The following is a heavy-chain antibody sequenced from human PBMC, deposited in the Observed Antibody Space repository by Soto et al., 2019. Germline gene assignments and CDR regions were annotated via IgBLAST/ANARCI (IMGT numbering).Heavy chain of an antibody. J-gene: IGHJ4*02. D-gene: IGHD3-16*01. CDR2: ILPVFGKS. CDR1: GVTFSSYS. V-gene: IGHV1-69*06. CDR3: AIAVRKLNVGATSDYYFDS. Sequence: AVKVSCKASGVTFSSYSINWVRQAPGQGPEWMGGILPVFGKSNFAQPFKGRVTITAERSTRTVYMELSSLKSEDTAVYYCAIAVRKLNVGATSDYYFDSWGQGTLVTVSS.